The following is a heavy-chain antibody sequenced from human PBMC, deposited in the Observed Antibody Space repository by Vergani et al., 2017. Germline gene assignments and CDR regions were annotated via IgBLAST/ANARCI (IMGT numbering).Heavy chain of an antibody. CDR2: INHSGST. D-gene: IGHD1-14*01. J-gene: IGHJ4*02. CDR3: ARSIVSRNPPDYFDN. V-gene: IGHV4-34*01. CDR1: GGSFSGYY. Sequence: QVQLQQWGAGLLKPSETLSLTCAVYGGSFSGYYWSWIRQPPGKGREWIGEINHSGSTNYNPSLKSRVTISVDTSKNQFSLKLSSVTAADTAVYYCARSIVSRNPPDYFDNWGQGTLVTVSS.